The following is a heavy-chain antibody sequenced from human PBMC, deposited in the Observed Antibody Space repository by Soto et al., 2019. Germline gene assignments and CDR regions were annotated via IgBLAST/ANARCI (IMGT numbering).Heavy chain of an antibody. CDR2: IIPIFGTA. V-gene: IGHV1-69*01. Sequence: QVQLVQSGAEVKKPGSSVKVSCTASGGTFSSYAISWVRQAPGQGLEWMGGIIPIFGTANYAQKFQGRVTITADESTSTAYMELSSLRSEDTAVYYCARVKEAYYYDSRTHYYYGMDVWGQGTTVTVSS. D-gene: IGHD3-22*01. CDR1: GGTFSSYA. J-gene: IGHJ6*02. CDR3: ARVKEAYYYDSRTHYYYGMDV.